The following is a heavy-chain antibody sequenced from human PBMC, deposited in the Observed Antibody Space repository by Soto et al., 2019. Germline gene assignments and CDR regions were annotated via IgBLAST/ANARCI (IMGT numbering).Heavy chain of an antibody. Sequence: SETLSLTCTVSGGSISSYYWSWIRQPPGKGLEWIGYIYSSGGANYSPSLKSRATISVDTSKNQFSLNLSSVTAADTAVYYCARHENGFCSGGSCPYSSDYWGQGTLVTVSS. CDR3: ARHENGFCSGGSCPYSSDY. CDR2: IYSSGGA. J-gene: IGHJ4*02. V-gene: IGHV4-59*08. D-gene: IGHD2-15*01. CDR1: GGSISSYY.